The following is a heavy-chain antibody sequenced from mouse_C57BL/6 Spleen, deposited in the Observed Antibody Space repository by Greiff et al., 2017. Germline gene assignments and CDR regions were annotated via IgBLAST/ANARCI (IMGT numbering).Heavy chain of an antibody. CDR1: GYTFTSYW. J-gene: IGHJ4*01. CDR3: ARDYYGSSYPYYYAMDY. CDR2: IDPNSGGT. D-gene: IGHD1-1*01. V-gene: IGHV1-72*01. Sequence: QVQLQQPGAELVKPGASVKLSCKASGYTFTSYWMHWVKQRPGRGLEWIGRIDPNSGGTKYNEKFKSKATLTVDKPSSTAYMQLSSLTSEDSAVNYCARDYYGSSYPYYYAMDYWGQGTSVTVSS.